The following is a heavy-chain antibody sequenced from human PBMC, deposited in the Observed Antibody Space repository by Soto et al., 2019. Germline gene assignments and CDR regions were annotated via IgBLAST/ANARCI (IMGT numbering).Heavy chain of an antibody. CDR1: GYTFTSYG. Sequence: QVQLVQSGAEVKKPGASVKVSCKASGYTFTSYGISWVRQAPGQGLEWMGWISAYNGNTNYAQKLQGRVTMTTDTSTSTAYMELRSLRSDDTAVYYCARDRVDVWPRRRGPFPNWFDPWGQGTLVTVSS. V-gene: IGHV1-18*01. D-gene: IGHD2-8*01. J-gene: IGHJ5*02. CDR3: ARDRVDVWPRRRGPFPNWFDP. CDR2: ISAYNGNT.